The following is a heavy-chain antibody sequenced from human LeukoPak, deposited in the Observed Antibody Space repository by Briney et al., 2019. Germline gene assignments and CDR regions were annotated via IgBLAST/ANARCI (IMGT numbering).Heavy chain of an antibody. CDR1: GGSISSSSYY. J-gene: IGHJ4*02. V-gene: IGHV4-39*07. Sequence: SETLSLTCTVSGGSISSSSYYWGWVRRPPGKGLEWTGSIYYSGSTYYNASLKSRVTISVDTSKNQFSLKLSSVTAADTAVYYCERVIYGSGSYSYLHRSGQINDWGQRTLVTVSS. CDR2: IYYSGST. D-gene: IGHD3-10*01. CDR3: ERVIYGSGSYSYLHRSGQIND.